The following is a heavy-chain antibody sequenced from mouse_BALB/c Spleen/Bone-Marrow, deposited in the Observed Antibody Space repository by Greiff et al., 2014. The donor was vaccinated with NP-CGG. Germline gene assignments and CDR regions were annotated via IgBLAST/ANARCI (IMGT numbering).Heavy chain of an antibody. CDR2: IDPASGNI. V-gene: IGHV14-3*02. CDR3: ASLTGTFDY. D-gene: IGHD4-1*01. CDR1: GFNIKDTY. Sequence: VQLQQSGTDLVKPGASVKLSCAASGFNIKDTYMHWVKQRPEQGLDWIGRIDPASGNIQYDPKFQGRAAITADTSSNTAYLLLSSLTSEDTAVYYCASLTGTFDYWGQGTPLTVSS. J-gene: IGHJ2*01.